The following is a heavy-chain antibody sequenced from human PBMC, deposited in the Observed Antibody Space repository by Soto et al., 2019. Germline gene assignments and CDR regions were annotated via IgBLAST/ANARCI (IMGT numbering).Heavy chain of an antibody. CDR1: GFTFSSYA. CDR3: AKFNTPYYDFWSGYYFGAFDI. Sequence: GGSLRLSCAASGFTFSSYAMSWVRQAPGKGLEWVSAISGSGGSTYYADSVKGRFTISRDNSKNTLYLQMNSLRAEDTAVYYCAKFNTPYYDFWSGYYFGAFDIWGQGTMVTVSS. J-gene: IGHJ3*02. D-gene: IGHD3-3*01. CDR2: ISGSGGST. V-gene: IGHV3-23*01.